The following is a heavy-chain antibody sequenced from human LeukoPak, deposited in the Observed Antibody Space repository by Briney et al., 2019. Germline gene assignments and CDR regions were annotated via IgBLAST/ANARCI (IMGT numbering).Heavy chain of an antibody. J-gene: IGHJ5*02. CDR1: GFTFSSYA. CDR2: ISGSGGST. CDR3: AKDRHAPGRYCSSTTCFPFDP. Sequence: GGSLRLSCAASGFTFSSYAMSWVRQAPGKGLEWVSGISGSGGSTYYADSVKGRFTISRDNSKKTLYLQMNSLRAEDTAVYYCAKDRHAPGRYCSSTTCFPFDPWGQGALVTVSS. D-gene: IGHD2-2*01. V-gene: IGHV3-23*01.